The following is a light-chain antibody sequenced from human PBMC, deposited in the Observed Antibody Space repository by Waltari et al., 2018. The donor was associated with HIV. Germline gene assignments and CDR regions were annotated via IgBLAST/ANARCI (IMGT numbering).Light chain of an antibody. V-gene: IGLV2-14*03. J-gene: IGLJ2*01. Sequence: SALTQPASVSGSPGQSITISCTGTSGDVGGSNFVPCYQKHPGKAPKLIIYNVNSRPSGVSIRFSGARSANTASLTISGLQAEDEADYFCSSYTSSGPRYVLFGGGTRLTVL. CDR2: NVN. CDR3: SSYTSSGPRYVL. CDR1: SGDVGGSNF.